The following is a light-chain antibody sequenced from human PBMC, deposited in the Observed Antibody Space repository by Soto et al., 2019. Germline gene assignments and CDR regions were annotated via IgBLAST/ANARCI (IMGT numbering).Light chain of an antibody. Sequence: QSVLTQPASLSGSPGQSITISGTGTSSDMCDYNYVSWYQQHPGKAPKFMIYDVSNRPSGVSNRFSGSKSGDTASLTISGLQAEDGSDYYCCSYTTSNTRQIVFGTG. CDR2: DVS. CDR1: SSDMCDYNY. CDR3: CSYTTSNTRQIV. V-gene: IGLV2-14*01. J-gene: IGLJ1*01.